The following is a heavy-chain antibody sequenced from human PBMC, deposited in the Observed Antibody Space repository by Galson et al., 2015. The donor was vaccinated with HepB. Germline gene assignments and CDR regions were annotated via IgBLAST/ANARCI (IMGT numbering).Heavy chain of an antibody. J-gene: IGHJ6*02. CDR2: IRSSSLYV. CDR3: ARVYGSGSYGYVMDV. D-gene: IGHD3-10*01. V-gene: IGHV3-21*01. Sequence: ALRLACASSGCTLSTYSMNWVRQAPGEGLEWVSSIRSSSLYVYYADSVRGRFNVSRDKAKDSHSLQMNSLSAEDPAVYYCARVYGSGSYGYVMDVWGQGTTVAVS. CDR1: GCTLSTYS.